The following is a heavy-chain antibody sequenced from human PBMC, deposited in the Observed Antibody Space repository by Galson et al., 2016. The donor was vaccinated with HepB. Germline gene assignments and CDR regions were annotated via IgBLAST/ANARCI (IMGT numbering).Heavy chain of an antibody. CDR2: INPNGGST. CDR1: GYSFISYY. V-gene: IGHV1-46*01. J-gene: IGHJ6*02. D-gene: IGHD2/OR15-2a*01. Sequence: SVKVSCKASGYSFISYYMHWVRQAPGQGLEWMGMINPNGGSTNYAQKFQGRVTMTSDTSTTTVHMELSSLRSEDTAVYYCARVSWASNYYYYGMDVWGQGTTVTVSS. CDR3: ARVSWASNYYYYGMDV.